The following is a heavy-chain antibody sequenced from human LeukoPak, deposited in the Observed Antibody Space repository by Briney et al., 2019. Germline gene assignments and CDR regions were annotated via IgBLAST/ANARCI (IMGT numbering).Heavy chain of an antibody. V-gene: IGHV1-69*04. D-gene: IGHD3-10*01. Sequence: GSSVKVSCKASGGTFSYYSITWVRQAPGQGLEWMGRIIPILGIANYAQKFQGRVTITADKSTSTAYMELSSLRSEDTAVYYCARDLDYYGSGSYFPIWGQGTLVTVSS. J-gene: IGHJ4*02. CDR2: IIPILGIA. CDR1: GGTFSYYS. CDR3: ARDLDYYGSGSYFPI.